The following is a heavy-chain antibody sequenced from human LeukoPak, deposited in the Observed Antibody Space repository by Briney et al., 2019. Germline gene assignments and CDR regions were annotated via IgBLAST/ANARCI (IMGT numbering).Heavy chain of an antibody. Sequence: PGGSLRLSCTASGFTFGEYAMSWVRQAPGKGLEGVGFIRSKAYGGTTEYAASVKGRFTISRDDSKSIAYLQMNSLKTEDTAVYYCTRDSGYCSSTSCYTDYWGQGTLVTVSS. CDR3: TRDSGYCSSTSCYTDY. CDR2: IRSKAYGGTT. CDR1: GFTFGEYA. D-gene: IGHD2-2*02. J-gene: IGHJ4*02. V-gene: IGHV3-49*04.